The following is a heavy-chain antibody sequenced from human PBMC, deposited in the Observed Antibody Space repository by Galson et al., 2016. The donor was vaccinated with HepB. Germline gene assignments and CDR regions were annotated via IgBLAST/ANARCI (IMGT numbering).Heavy chain of an antibody. D-gene: IGHD3-22*01. V-gene: IGHV5-51*01. CDR3: AKYYYDTSGYQDAFDI. J-gene: IGHJ3*02. CDR2: IYPGDSDT. Sequence: QSGAEVKKPGESLKISCKGSGYRFTSYWIGWVRQMPGKGLEWMGIIYPGDSDTRYSPSFQGQVTITADMSISTAYLQWSSLKASNTAMYYCAKYYYDTSGYQDAFDIWGQGTMVTVSS. CDR1: GYRFTSYW.